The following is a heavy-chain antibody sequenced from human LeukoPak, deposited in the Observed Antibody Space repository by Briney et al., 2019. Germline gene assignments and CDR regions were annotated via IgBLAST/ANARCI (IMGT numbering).Heavy chain of an antibody. D-gene: IGHD2-2*01. CDR1: GFTFDDYA. CDR2: ISWNSGSI. J-gene: IGHJ4*02. Sequence: GGSLRLSCAASGFTFDDYAMHWVRQAPGKGLEWVSGISWNSGSIGYADSVKGRFTISRDNAKNSLYLQMNRLRAEDTALYYCAKDREGYCSSTSCYLFDYWGQGTLVTVSS. V-gene: IGHV3-9*01. CDR3: AKDREGYCSSTSCYLFDY.